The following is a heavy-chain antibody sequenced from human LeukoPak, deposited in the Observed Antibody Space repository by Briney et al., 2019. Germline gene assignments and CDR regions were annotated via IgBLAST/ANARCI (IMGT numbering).Heavy chain of an antibody. D-gene: IGHD3-10*01. V-gene: IGHV4-59*01. CDR2: IYYSGST. CDR3: ARLNYFGSGSYNY. Sequence: SETLSLTCTVSGGSISSYYWSWIRQPAGKGLEWIGYIYYSGSTNYNPSLKSRVTISINTSENQFSLKLNSVTAADTAMYYCARLNYFGSGSYNYWGQGTLVTVSS. CDR1: GGSISSYY. J-gene: IGHJ4*02.